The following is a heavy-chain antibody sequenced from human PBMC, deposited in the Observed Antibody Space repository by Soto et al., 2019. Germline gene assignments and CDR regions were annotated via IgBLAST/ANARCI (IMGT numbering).Heavy chain of an antibody. D-gene: IGHD3-9*01. J-gene: IGHJ4*02. V-gene: IGHV5-51*01. CDR2: IYPADSDT. Sequence: PGESLKISCKGSGYSFTSHWISWVRQMPGKGLELMGIIYPADSDTRYSPSFQGQVTISADKSINTAYLQWSSLKASDTAMYYCARHETDRTTGYHLHWGQGTLVTVSS. CDR3: ARHETDRTTGYHLH. CDR1: GYSFTSHW.